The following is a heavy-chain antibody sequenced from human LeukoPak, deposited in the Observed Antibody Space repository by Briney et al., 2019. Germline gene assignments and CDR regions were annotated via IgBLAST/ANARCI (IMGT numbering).Heavy chain of an antibody. D-gene: IGHD3-9*01. CDR1: GGSISSGGYY. CDR3: ARSLAFDILTGYYPPAHFDY. Sequence: SQTLSLTCTVSGGSISSGGYYWSWIRQPPGKGLEWIGYIYHSGSTYYNPSLKSRVTISVDRSKNQFSLKLSSVTAADTAVYYCARSLAFDILTGYYPPAHFDYWGQGTLVTVSS. V-gene: IGHV4-30-2*01. J-gene: IGHJ4*02. CDR2: IYHSGST.